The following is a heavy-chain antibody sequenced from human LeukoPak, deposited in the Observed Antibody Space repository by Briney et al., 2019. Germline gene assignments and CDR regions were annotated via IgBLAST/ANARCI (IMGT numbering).Heavy chain of an antibody. V-gene: IGHV3-33*03. D-gene: IGHD3-22*01. J-gene: IGHJ4*02. CDR3: AKGATSYYESRGYYLEY. CDR2: MWYDGSNK. Sequence: PGRSLRLSCAASGFTFSNYDIHWVRQAPGKGLEWGAVMWYDGSNKYYADSVKGRFTISRDNSENTLYMQMNSLRAEDTAVYYCAKGATSYYESRGYYLEYWGQGTLVTVSS. CDR1: GFTFSNYD.